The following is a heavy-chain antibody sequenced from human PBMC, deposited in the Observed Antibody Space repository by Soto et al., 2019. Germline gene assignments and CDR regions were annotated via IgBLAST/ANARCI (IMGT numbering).Heavy chain of an antibody. Sequence: QVQLVQSGAEVKKPGSSVKVSCKASGGTFSTYTVSWVRQAPGQGLEWMGGIIPIFRTANYAQKFQGRVTVTADXSXSPXYMELSSLRSEDTAVYYCARRYCISTSCHYYGMDVWGQGTTVTVSS. J-gene: IGHJ6*02. V-gene: IGHV1-69*12. CDR2: IIPIFRTA. D-gene: IGHD2-2*01. CDR1: GGTFSTYT. CDR3: ARRYCISTSCHYYGMDV.